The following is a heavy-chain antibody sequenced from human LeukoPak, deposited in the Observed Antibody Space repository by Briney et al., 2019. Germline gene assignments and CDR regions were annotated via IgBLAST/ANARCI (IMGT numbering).Heavy chain of an antibody. V-gene: IGHV1-2*02. D-gene: IGHD2-2*01. CDR1: GGTFSSYA. J-gene: IGHJ5*02. Sequence: ASVKVSCKASGGTFSSYAISWVRQAPGQGLEWMGWINPNSGGTNYALKFQGRVTMTRDTSISTAYMELSRLRSDDTAVYYCARDRGYCSSTSCYEGGFWFDPWGQGTLVTVSS. CDR3: ARDRGYCSSTSCYEGGFWFDP. CDR2: INPNSGGT.